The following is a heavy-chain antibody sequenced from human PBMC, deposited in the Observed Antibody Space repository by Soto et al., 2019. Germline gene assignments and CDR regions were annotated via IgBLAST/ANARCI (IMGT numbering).Heavy chain of an antibody. Sequence: SGSYAGEPTQTLTLTCTFSGFSLSTSGMCVRWIRQPPGKAVEWLALIDWDDDKYCSTSLKTRLTISKDTSKNQVVLTMTNIDPVDTATYYCARILGSEATGVYYGMDGWGQGTTVTVSS. J-gene: IGHJ6*02. CDR3: ARILGSEATGVYYGMDG. CDR1: GFSLSTSGMC. V-gene: IGHV2-70*01. D-gene: IGHD5-12*01. CDR2: IDWDDDK.